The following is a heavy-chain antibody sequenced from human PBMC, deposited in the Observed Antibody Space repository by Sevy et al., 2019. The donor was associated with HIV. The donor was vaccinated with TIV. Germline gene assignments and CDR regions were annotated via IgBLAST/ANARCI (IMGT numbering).Heavy chain of an antibody. CDR1: GYTLTKLP. D-gene: IGHD3-3*01. J-gene: IGHJ6*02. V-gene: IGHV1-24*01. CDR3: ATLDFWSENPFYGTDV. Sequence: ASVKVSYKVSGYTLTKLPMHWVRQAPGKGLEWMGGFDPEDGETIYAQRFQGRVTMTEDTSTDTAYMELSSPRSEDTAVYYCATLDFWSENPFYGTDVWGQGTTVTVSS. CDR2: FDPEDGET.